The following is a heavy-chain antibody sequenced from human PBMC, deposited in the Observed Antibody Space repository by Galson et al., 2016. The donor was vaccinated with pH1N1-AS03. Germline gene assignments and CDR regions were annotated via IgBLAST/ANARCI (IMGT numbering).Heavy chain of an antibody. Sequence: SVKVSCKAPGDTLSSYTVNWVRQAPGQGLEWMGGIIALGGSTSYAPKFHGRVAMTADDSTNTAYMELASLTSEDTAVYYCARGGLSGGYIDSWGPGTLVTVSS. CDR2: IIALGGST. V-gene: IGHV1-69*13. J-gene: IGHJ4*02. D-gene: IGHD3-10*01. CDR1: GDTLSSYT. CDR3: ARGGLSGGYIDS.